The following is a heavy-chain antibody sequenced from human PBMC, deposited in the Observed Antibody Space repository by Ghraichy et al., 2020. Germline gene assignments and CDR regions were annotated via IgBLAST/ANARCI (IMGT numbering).Heavy chain of an antibody. CDR2: IYWDDDK. V-gene: IGHV2-5*02. CDR1: GFSLSTSGVG. CDR3: ARNVFGVVITPFDY. Sequence: SGPTLVKPTQTLTLTCTFSGFSLSTSGVGVGWIRQPPGKALEWLALIYWDDDKRYSPSLKSRLTITKDTSKNQVVLTMTNMDPVDTATYYCARNVFGVVITPFDYWGQGTLVTVSS. D-gene: IGHD3-3*01. J-gene: IGHJ4*02.